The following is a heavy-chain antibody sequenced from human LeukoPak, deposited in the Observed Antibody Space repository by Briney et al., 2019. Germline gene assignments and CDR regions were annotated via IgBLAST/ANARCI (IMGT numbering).Heavy chain of an antibody. Sequence: GGSLRLSCAASGFTFTNYWMSWVRQAPGKGLEWVANIKKDGSEQYYVDSVKGRFTISRDNAKNSLSLEMNSLRVEDTAVYYCARDVKGGNFDYWGQGTLVTVSS. J-gene: IGHJ4*02. CDR1: GFTFTNYW. CDR2: IKKDGSEQ. D-gene: IGHD3-16*01. CDR3: ARDVKGGNFDY. V-gene: IGHV3-7*01.